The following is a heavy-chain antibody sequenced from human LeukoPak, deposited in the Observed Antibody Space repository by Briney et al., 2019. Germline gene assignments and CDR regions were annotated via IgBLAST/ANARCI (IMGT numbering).Heavy chain of an antibody. V-gene: IGHV3-23*01. CDR1: GFTFSSYA. CDR2: ISNSSGST. CDR3: AKDGAAGAIDYYYYGMDV. Sequence: GGSLRLSCAASGFTFSSYAMSWVRQAPGKGLEWVSSISNSSGSTYYADSVKGRFTISGDNSKNTLYLQMNSLRAEDTAVYYCAKDGAAGAIDYYYYGMDVWGQGTTVTVSS. J-gene: IGHJ6*02. D-gene: IGHD6-13*01.